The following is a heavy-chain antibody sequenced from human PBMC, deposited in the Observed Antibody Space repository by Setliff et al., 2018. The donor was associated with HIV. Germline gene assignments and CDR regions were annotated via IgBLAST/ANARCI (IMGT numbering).Heavy chain of an antibody. CDR1: GGSISSDNYY. D-gene: IGHD5-18*01. V-gene: IGHV4-61*02. J-gene: IGHJ4*02. Sequence: PSETLSLTCIVSGGSISSDNYYWGWFRQPAGKGLEWIGRFTNRGSTDYNPSLKSRVTISIDRSRNQFSLKLSAVTAADTAVYFCARDPSDGYGHFDYWGQGALVTVSS. CDR2: FTNRGST. CDR3: ARDPSDGYGHFDY.